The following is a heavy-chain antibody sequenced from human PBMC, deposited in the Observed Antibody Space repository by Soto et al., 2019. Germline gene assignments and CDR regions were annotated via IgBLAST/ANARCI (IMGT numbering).Heavy chain of an antibody. CDR3: ARGGALRAAAGELRRYYYYGMDV. J-gene: IGHJ6*02. Sequence: GASVKVSCKASGYTFTSYDINWVRQAIGQELAWMGWMNPNSGNTGNAQKFQGRVTMTRNTSISTAYMELSSLRSEDTAVYYCARGGALRAAAGELRRYYYYGMDVWGQGTTVTVSS. V-gene: IGHV1-8*01. D-gene: IGHD6-13*01. CDR1: GYTFTSYD. CDR2: MNPNSGNT.